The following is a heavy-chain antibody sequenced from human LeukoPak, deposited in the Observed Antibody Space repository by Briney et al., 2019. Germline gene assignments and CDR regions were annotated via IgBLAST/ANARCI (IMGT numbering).Heavy chain of an antibody. CDR1: GFTFSSYV. Sequence: GGSRRLSCAASGFTFSSYVMSWVRQAPGKGLEWVSAISDSGGSTFYADSVEGRFTISRDNSKNTLYLQMNSLRAEDTAVYYCAKGLYSSSSYFDYWGQGTLVTVSS. V-gene: IGHV3-23*01. CDR3: AKGLYSSSSYFDY. CDR2: ISDSGGST. D-gene: IGHD6-6*01. J-gene: IGHJ4*02.